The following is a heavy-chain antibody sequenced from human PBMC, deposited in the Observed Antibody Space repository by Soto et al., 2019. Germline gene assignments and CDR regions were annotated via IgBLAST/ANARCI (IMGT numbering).Heavy chain of an antibody. J-gene: IGHJ6*02. CDR3: ASGARDYGSGSYYTFYGMDV. Sequence: QVQLQQWGAGLLKPSETLSLTCAVYGGSFSGYYWSWIHQPPGKGLEWIGEINHSGSTNYNPSLKSRVTISVDTSKNQFSLKLSSVTAADTAVYYCASGARDYGSGSYYTFYGMDVWGQGTTVTVSS. D-gene: IGHD3-10*01. CDR1: GGSFSGYY. V-gene: IGHV4-34*01. CDR2: INHSGST.